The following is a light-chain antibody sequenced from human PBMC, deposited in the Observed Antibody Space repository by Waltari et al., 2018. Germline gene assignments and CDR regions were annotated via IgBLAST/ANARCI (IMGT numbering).Light chain of an antibody. V-gene: IGLV2-14*03. CDR1: SSDIGGYNY. CDR3: SSYAPSSTV. J-gene: IGLJ2*01. Sequence: QSALTQPASVSGSPGQSITISCTGTSSDIGGYNYVSWYQQHPGKAPKRMIYDVSKRPSGVSDRFSGSNPGNTASLTISGLQAEDEADYYCSSYAPSSTVFGGGTKLTVL. CDR2: DVS.